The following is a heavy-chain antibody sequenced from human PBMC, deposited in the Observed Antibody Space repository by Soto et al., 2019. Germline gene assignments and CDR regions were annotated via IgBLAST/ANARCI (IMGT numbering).Heavy chain of an antibody. CDR2: INHSGNT. Sequence: QVQLQQWGAGLLKPSETLSLTCAVYGGSFSGYFWTWIRQAPGKGLEWIGEINHSGNTNYNSSLKSRVTISVDTSKNQFSLILSSVTAADTAVYYCARDRQYYHFWSGNRNKGPYGMDVWGQGTTVTVSS. D-gene: IGHD3-3*02. V-gene: IGHV4-34*02. CDR3: ARDRQYYHFWSGNRNKGPYGMDV. J-gene: IGHJ6*02. CDR1: GGSFSGYF.